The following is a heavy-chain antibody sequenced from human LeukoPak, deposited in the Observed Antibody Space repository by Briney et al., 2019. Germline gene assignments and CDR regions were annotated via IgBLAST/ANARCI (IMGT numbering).Heavy chain of an antibody. V-gene: IGHV3-30*02. CDR3: AKDEKRYCSGGSCLAIDY. D-gene: IGHD2-15*01. Sequence: PGGSLRLSCAASGVIFSSYGMHWVRQAPGKGLEWVAFIRYDGSNKYYADSVKGRFTISRDNSRNTLYLQMNSLRAEDTAVYYCAKDEKRYCSGGSCLAIDYWGQGTLVTVSS. CDR1: GVIFSSYG. CDR2: IRYDGSNK. J-gene: IGHJ4*02.